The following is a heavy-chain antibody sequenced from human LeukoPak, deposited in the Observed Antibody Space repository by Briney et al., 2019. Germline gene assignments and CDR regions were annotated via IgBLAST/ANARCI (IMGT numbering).Heavy chain of an antibody. CDR2: IHYSGST. CDR3: AREEASVGDY. CDR1: GGSISSNSHY. Sequence: SETLSLTCTVSGGSISSNSHYWAWIRQPPGKGLEWIGSIHYSGSTFYSPSLKSRVTISVDTSKNQFSLILTSVTASDTAVYYSAREEASVGDYWGQGILVTVSS. D-gene: IGHD2-21*01. V-gene: IGHV4-39*01. J-gene: IGHJ4*02.